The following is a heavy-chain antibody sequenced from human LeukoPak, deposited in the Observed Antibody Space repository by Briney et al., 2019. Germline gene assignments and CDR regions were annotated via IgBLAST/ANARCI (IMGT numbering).Heavy chain of an antibody. CDR2: ISSSSSTI. D-gene: IGHD2-15*01. V-gene: IGHV3-48*04. J-gene: IGHJ6*02. CDR1: GFTFSSYS. CDR3: ASDPSWDCSGGSCSYYYYGMDV. Sequence: GGSLRLSCAASGFTFSSYSMNWVRQAPGKGLEWVSYISSSSSTIYYADSVKGRFTISRDNAKNSLYLQMNSLRAEDTAVYYCASDPSWDCSGGSCSYYYYGMDVWGQGTTVTVSS.